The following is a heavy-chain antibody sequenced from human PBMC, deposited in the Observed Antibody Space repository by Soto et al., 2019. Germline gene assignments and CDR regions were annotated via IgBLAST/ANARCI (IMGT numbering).Heavy chain of an antibody. CDR2: ISSGGHNT. CDR3: ANARDSLGDISND. D-gene: IGHD3-16*01. CDR1: GFTFSSYH. J-gene: IGHJ4*02. V-gene: IGHV3-23*01. Sequence: GGSLRLSCAASGFTFSSYHMSWVRQAPGKGLEWVSAISSGGHNTYDADSVRGRFTISRDNSKNTLYLQMNSLRAEDTAIYYCANARDSLGDISNDWGQGTLVTVSS.